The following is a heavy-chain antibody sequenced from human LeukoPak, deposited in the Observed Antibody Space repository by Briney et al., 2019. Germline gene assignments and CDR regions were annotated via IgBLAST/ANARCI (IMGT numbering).Heavy chain of an antibody. D-gene: IGHD4-11*01. CDR1: GGSISSYY. CDR2: IYYSGST. CDR3: ARDRNSNGWFDP. J-gene: IGHJ5*02. Sequence: SETLSLTCTVSGGSISSYYWSWIRQPPGKGLEWIGYIYYSGSTNHNPSLKSRVTISVDTSKNQFSLKLSSVTAADTAVYYCARDRNSNGWFDPWGQGTLVTVSS. V-gene: IGHV4-59*01.